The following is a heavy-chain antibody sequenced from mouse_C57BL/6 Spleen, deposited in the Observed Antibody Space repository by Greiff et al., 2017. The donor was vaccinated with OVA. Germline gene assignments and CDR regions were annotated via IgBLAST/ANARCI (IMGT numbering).Heavy chain of an antibody. V-gene: IGHV2-6-1*01. CDR2: IWSDGST. CDR3: ARHASYSNLYYLDY. CDR1: GFSLTSYG. D-gene: IGHD2-5*01. Sequence: VQLQQSGPGLVAPSQSLSITCTVSGFSLTSYGVHWVRQPPGKGLEWLVVIWSDGSTTYNSALKSRLSISKDNSKSQVFLKMNSLQTDDTAMYYCARHASYSNLYYLDYWGQGTTLTVSS. J-gene: IGHJ2*01.